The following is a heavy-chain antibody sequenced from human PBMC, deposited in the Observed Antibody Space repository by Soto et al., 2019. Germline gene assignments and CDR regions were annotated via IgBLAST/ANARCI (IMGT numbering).Heavy chain of an antibody. D-gene: IGHD4-17*01. CDR2: MNPNSGNT. CDR3: ARGSTVTIPDY. J-gene: IGHJ4*02. Sequence: ASVKLSCKASGYTFTSYDINWVRQATGQGLEWMGWMNPNSGNTKYSQNFQGRVTITRDTAASTAYMELSSLRSEDTAVYYCARGSTVTIPDYWGQGTLVTVSS. CDR1: GYTFTSYD. V-gene: IGHV1-8*01.